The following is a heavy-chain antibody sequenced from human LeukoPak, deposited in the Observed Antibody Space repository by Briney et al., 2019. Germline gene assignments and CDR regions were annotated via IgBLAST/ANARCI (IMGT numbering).Heavy chain of an antibody. CDR1: GGSISSGSYY. CDR2: IYTSGST. J-gene: IGHJ5*02. D-gene: IGHD3-10*01. Sequence: SETLSLTCTVSGGSISSGSYYWSWIRQPAGKGLEWIGRIYTSGSTNYNPSLKSRVTISVDTSKNQFSLKPSSVTAADTAVYYCARGSYGSGSYEGDWFDPWGQGTLVTVSS. V-gene: IGHV4-61*02. CDR3: ARGSYGSGSYEGDWFDP.